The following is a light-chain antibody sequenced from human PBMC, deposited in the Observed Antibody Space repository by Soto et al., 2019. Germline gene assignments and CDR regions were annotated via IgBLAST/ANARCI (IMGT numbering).Light chain of an antibody. Sequence: QSVLTQPRSVSGSPGQSVTVSCTGTSSDVGGYNYVSWYQQQPGKAPKLMIYHVSKRPSGVPDRFSGYKSGNTASLTISGLQAEDGVDYSCSPYAGSDVDGSGTKLTVL. CDR2: HVS. CDR3: SPYAGSDV. J-gene: IGLJ1*01. CDR1: SSDVGGYNY. V-gene: IGLV2-11*01.